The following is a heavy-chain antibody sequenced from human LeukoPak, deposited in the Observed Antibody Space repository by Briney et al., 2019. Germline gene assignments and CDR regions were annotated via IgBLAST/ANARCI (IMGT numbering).Heavy chain of an antibody. V-gene: IGHV1-18*01. J-gene: IGHJ4*02. CDR2: ISAYNGNT. D-gene: IGHD3-3*01. CDR3: ARSHRYDFWSGSYFDY. Sequence: ASVKVSCKASGYTFTSYGISWVRQAPGQGLEWMGWISAYNGNTNYAQKLQGRVTMTTDTSTSTAYMELRSLRSDDTAVYYCARSHRYDFWSGSYFDYWGQGTLVTVSS. CDR1: GYTFTSYG.